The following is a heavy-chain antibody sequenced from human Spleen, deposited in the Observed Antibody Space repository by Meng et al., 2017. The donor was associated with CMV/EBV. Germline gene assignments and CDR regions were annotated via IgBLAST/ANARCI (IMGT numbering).Heavy chain of an antibody. CDR2: IYSGGTS. J-gene: IGHJ4*02. Sequence: GGSLRLSCEASGFDVSDYYMNWVRQSPEKGLEWVSAIYSGGTSFYADSVKGRFTISRDNSKNTLYLQMNSLRAEDTAVYYCARVDCSGDSCYSGSLDYWGQGTLVTVSS. V-gene: IGHV3-66*02. CDR3: ARVDCSGDSCYSGSLDY. CDR1: GFDVSDYY. D-gene: IGHD2-15*01.